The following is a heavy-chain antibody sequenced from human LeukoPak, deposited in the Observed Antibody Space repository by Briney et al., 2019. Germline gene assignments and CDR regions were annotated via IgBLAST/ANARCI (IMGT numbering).Heavy chain of an antibody. CDR2: ISYDGSNK. Sequence: PRRSLRLSCAASGFTFSNYCMHCVRQAPGKGLEWVTIISYDGSNKYYADSVKGRFTISRDNSKNTLYLQMNSLRTEDTAVYYCATDSAPDYWGQGTLVTVSS. CDR3: ATDSAPDY. J-gene: IGHJ4*02. V-gene: IGHV3-30*03. CDR1: GFTFSNYC. D-gene: IGHD6-25*01.